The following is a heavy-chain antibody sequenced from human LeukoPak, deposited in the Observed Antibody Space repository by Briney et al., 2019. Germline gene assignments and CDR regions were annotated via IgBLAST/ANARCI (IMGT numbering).Heavy chain of an antibody. D-gene: IGHD3-9*01. CDR1: GYTFTSYY. V-gene: IGHV1-46*01. Sequence: ASVKVSCKASGYTFTSYYMHWVRQAPGQGLEWMGIFNPSGGSTTYAQKFQGRVTMTRDTSTSTVYMELSSLRSEDTAVYYCARVLRYFDWLSYWGQGTLVTVSS. J-gene: IGHJ4*02. CDR2: FNPSGGST. CDR3: ARVLRYFDWLSY.